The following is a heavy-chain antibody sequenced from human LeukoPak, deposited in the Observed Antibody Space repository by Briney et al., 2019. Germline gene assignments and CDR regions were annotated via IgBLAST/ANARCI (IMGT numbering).Heavy chain of an antibody. D-gene: IGHD3-3*01. V-gene: IGHV4-30-2*01. CDR3: ARTRDFWSAYFDY. CDR2: ILHSGST. J-gene: IGHJ4*02. CDR1: GVSITSDTYY. Sequence: PSETLSLTCAVSGVSITSDTYYWSWIRQPTGKGLEWIGYILHSGSTYHNPSLKSRVTILVDTSKNQFSLKLSSVTAADTAVYFCARTRDFWSAYFDYWGQGILVTVSS.